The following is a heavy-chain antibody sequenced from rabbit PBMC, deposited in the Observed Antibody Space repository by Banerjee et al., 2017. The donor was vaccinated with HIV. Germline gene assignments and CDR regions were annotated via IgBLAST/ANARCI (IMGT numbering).Heavy chain of an antibody. CDR2: IDPVVGST. D-gene: IGHD1-1*01. V-gene: IGHV1S47*01. J-gene: IGHJ4*01. Sequence: QQQLEESGGGLVKPEGSLKLSCTASGFDFSSYGVSWVRQAPGKGLEWIGYIDPVVGSTYYASWVNGRFTISSDNAQNTVDLQMNSLTAADTATYFCARGTSSSGYYMGLWGPGNPGHRL. CDR3: ARGTSSSGYYMGL. CDR1: GFDFSSYG.